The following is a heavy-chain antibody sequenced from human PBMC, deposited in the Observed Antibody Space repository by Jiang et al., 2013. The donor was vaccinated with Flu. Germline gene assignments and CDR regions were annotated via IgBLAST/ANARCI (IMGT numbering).Heavy chain of an antibody. J-gene: IGHJ3*02. CDR3: ARAPDYGGNLDWAGDDAFDI. D-gene: IGHD4-23*01. CDR2: IYYSGST. V-gene: IGHV4-31*02. Sequence: LEWIGYIYYSGSTYYNPSLKSRVTISVDTSKNQFSLKLSSVTAADTAVYYCARAPDYGGNLDWAGDDAFDIWGQGTMVTVSS.